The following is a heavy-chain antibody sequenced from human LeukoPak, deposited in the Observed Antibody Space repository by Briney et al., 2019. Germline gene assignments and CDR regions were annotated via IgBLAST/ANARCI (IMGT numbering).Heavy chain of an antibody. V-gene: IGHV3-23*01. J-gene: IGHJ3*02. D-gene: IGHD1-26*01. CDR1: GFTFSSYE. CDR3: AKDDGGSPPDAFDI. Sequence: GGSLRLSCAASGFTFSSYEMNWVRQAPGKGLEWVSTISYSGGRTDYADSVKGRFAISRDSSKNTLYLQMNGLRGDDTAIYYCAKDDGGSPPDAFDIWGQGTLVSVSS. CDR2: ISYSGGRT.